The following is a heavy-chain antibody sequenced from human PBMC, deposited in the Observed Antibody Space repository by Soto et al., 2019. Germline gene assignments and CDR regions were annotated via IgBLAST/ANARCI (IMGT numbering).Heavy chain of an antibody. D-gene: IGHD2-15*01. CDR1: GGSISSSSYY. CDR2: IYYSGST. V-gene: IGHV4-39*01. Sequence: SETLSLTCTVSGGSISSSSYYWGWIRQPPGKGLEWIGSIYYSGSTYYNPSLKSRVTISVDTSKNQFSLKLSSVTAADTAVYYCARRGDCSGGSCYSFWFDPWGQGTLVTVSS. J-gene: IGHJ5*02. CDR3: ARRGDCSGGSCYSFWFDP.